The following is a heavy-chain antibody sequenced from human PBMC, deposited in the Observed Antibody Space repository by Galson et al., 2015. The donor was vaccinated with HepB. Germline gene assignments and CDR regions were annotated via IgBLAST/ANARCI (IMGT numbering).Heavy chain of an antibody. D-gene: IGHD5-24*01. CDR2: IYSGGST. V-gene: IGHV3-66*01. J-gene: IGHJ4*02. CDR1: GFTVSSNY. CDR3: ARERDGYNFDY. Sequence: SLRLSCAASGFTVSSNYMSWVRQAPGKGLEWVSVIYSGGSTYYADSVKGRFTISRDNSKNTLYLQMNSLRAEDTAVYYCARERDGYNFDYWGQGTLVTVSS.